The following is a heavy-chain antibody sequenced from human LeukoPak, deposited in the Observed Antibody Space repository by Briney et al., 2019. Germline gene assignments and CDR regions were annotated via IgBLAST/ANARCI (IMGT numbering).Heavy chain of an antibody. D-gene: IGHD3-10*01. CDR3: ARSYGSGSYHIDY. V-gene: IGHV4-39*07. J-gene: IGHJ4*02. CDR1: GGSISSSSYY. Sequence: ASETLSLTCTVSGGSISSSSYYWGRMRQPPGKGLEWIGNIYHSASIYHKPCVKSRVAISVDTSKMKLSLELSSVTAADTAVYYCARSYGSGSYHIDYWGQGTLVTVSS. CDR2: IYHSASI.